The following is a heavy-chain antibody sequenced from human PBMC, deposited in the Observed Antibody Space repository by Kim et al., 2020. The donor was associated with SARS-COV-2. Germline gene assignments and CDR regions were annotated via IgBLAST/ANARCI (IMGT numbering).Heavy chain of an antibody. J-gene: IGHJ6*02. D-gene: IGHD3-9*01. CDR3: ARDHYDILTGYPLPYGMDV. CDR2: IYYSGST. V-gene: IGHV4-31*03. CDR1: GGSISSGGYY. Sequence: SETLSLTCTVSGGSISSGGYYWSWIRQHPGKGLEWIGYIYYSGSTYYNPSLKSRVTISVDTSKNQFSLKLSSVTAADTAVYYCARDHYDILTGYPLPYGMDVWGQGTTVTVSS.